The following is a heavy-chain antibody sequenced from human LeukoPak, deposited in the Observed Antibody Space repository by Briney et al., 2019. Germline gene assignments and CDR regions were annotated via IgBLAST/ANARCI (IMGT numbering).Heavy chain of an antibody. Sequence: GRSLRLSCAASGFTFSSYAMHWVRQAPGKGLEWVAVISYDGSNKYYADSVKGRFTISRDNSKNTLYLQMNSLRAEDTAVYYCAKSTNLGDLGAWGQGTLVTVSS. CDR2: ISYDGSNK. V-gene: IGHV3-30*04. D-gene: IGHD3-16*01. CDR3: AKSTNLGDLGA. J-gene: IGHJ5*02. CDR1: GFTFSSYA.